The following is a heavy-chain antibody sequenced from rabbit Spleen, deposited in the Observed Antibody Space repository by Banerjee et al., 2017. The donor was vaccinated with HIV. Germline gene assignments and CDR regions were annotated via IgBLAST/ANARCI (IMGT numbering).Heavy chain of an antibody. CDR2: IEGGSSGFS. CDR1: GVSFSTNSY. D-gene: IGHD8-1*01. Sequence: QEQLEESGGDLVKPGASLTPTCTASGVSFSTNSYMCWVRQAPGKGLEWIACIEGGSSGFSYFANWAKGRFTISKTSSTTVTLQMTSLTAADTATYFCARDSGSSFSSYGMDLWGPGTLVTVS. J-gene: IGHJ6*01. CDR3: ARDSGSSFSSYGMDL. V-gene: IGHV1S45*01.